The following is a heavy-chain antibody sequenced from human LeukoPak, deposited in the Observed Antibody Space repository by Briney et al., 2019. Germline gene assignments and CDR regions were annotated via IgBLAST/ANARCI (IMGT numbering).Heavy chain of an antibody. V-gene: IGHV4-61*02. CDR2: IYTSGST. CDR1: AGSISSGSYY. Sequence: PSQSLSLTCTVSAGSISSGSYYWSWIRQPAGKGREWIGRIYTSGSTNYNPSLKSRVTISVDTSKNQFSLKLSSVTAADTAVYYCARDHTVVTPIDYYYYGMDVWGQGTTVTVSS. J-gene: IGHJ6*02. CDR3: ARDHTVVTPIDYYYYGMDV. D-gene: IGHD4-23*01.